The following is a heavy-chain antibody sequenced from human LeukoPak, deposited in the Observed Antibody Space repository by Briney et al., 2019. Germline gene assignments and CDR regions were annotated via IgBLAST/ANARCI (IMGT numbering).Heavy chain of an antibody. CDR2: IYYSGTT. CDR3: ASQLGYGSGTYYNKLFDY. Sequence: PSETLSLTCTVSGGSISSTSYYWGWIRQPPGEGLHWIGSIYYSGTTYYNPSLKSRVIISLDPSQNQFSLRLTSVTAADTAVYYCASQLGYGSGTYYNKLFDYWGQGTLLTVSS. V-gene: IGHV4-39*01. J-gene: IGHJ4*02. D-gene: IGHD3-10*01. CDR1: GGSISSTSYY.